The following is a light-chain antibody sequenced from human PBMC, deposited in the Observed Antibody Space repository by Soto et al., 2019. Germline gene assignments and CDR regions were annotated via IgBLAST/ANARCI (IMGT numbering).Light chain of an antibody. CDR2: DAS. V-gene: IGKV3-11*01. Sequence: EIVLKTSPATLSLTPWERAFLSCRASQSVSSYLAWYQQKPGQAPRLLIYDASNRATGIPARFSGSGSGTDFTLTISSLEPEDFAVYYCQPRSNWPTSGQGTRLEI. CDR3: QPRSNWPT. J-gene: IGKJ5*01. CDR1: QSVSSY.